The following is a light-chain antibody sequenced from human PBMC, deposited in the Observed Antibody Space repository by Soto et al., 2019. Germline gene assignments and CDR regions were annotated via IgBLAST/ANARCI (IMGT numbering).Light chain of an antibody. Sequence: EIVLTQSPGTLSLSPGERATLSCRASQSISSTYLAWYRQNPGQAPRLLIYAASSRATGIPDRFSGSGSGTDFTLTISRLEHEDFAVYYCQQYYASSWTFGQGTRVEIK. V-gene: IGKV3-20*01. CDR2: AAS. J-gene: IGKJ1*01. CDR3: QQYYASSWT. CDR1: QSISSTY.